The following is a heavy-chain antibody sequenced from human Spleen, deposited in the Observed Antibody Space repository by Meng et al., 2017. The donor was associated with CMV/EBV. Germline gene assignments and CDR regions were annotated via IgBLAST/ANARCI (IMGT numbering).Heavy chain of an antibody. J-gene: IGHJ4*02. CDR2: INHSGST. CDR1: GGSLRGAY. D-gene: IGHD2-21*02. Sequence: QAQLHQCGAGLLKPSETLSLTCPVNGGSLRGAYWNWTRQPPGKGLEWIGEINHSGSTNYNPSLKSRVTISVDTSKNQFSLKLSSVTAADTAVYYCARGPYYCGGDCYDFDYWGQGTLVTVSS. CDR3: ARGPYYCGGDCYDFDY. V-gene: IGHV4-34*01.